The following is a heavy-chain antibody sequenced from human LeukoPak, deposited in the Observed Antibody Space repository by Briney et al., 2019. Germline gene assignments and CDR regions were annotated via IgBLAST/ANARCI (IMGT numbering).Heavy chain of an antibody. Sequence: GESLKISCKGSGFDFTVHWIAWVRQMPGKGLEWMGIIYPGDSDTRYSPSFQGQVTISADKSISTAYLQWSSLKASDTAMYYCASGHYDSSANYYFDYWGQGTLVTVSS. CDR1: GFDFTVHW. CDR3: ASGHYDSSANYYFDY. V-gene: IGHV5-51*01. J-gene: IGHJ4*02. D-gene: IGHD3-22*01. CDR2: IYPGDSDT.